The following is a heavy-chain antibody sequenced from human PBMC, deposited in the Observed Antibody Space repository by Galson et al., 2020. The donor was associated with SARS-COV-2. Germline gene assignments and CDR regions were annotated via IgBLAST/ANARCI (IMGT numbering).Heavy chain of an antibody. CDR2: ISSSSSTI. V-gene: IGHV3-48*01. D-gene: IGHD1-1*01. CDR3: AREVNERWFDP. Sequence: ARSLRPSCAPSGFTFGSYSMNWVRQAPGKGLEWVSYISSSSSTIYYADSVKGRFTISRDNAKNSLYLQMNSLRAEDTAVYYCAREVNERWFDPWGQGTLVTVSS. CDR1: GFTFGSYS. J-gene: IGHJ5*02.